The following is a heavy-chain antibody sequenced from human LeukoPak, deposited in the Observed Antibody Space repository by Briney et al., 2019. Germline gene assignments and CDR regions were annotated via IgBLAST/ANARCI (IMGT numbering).Heavy chain of an antibody. CDR3: TTDRMTNDP. V-gene: IGHV3-73*01. CDR2: IRSKANSYAT. CDR1: GFTFSGSA. J-gene: IGHJ5*02. Sequence: PGGSLRLSCAASGFTFSGSAMHWVRQASGKGLEWVGRIRSKANSYATAYAASVKGRFTISRDDSKNTLYLQMNSLKTEDTAVYYCTTDRMTNDPWGQGTLVTVSS. D-gene: IGHD4-11*01.